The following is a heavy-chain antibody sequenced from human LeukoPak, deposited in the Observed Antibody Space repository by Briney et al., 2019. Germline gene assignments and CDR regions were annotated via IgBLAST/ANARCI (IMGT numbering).Heavy chain of an antibody. Sequence: GGSLRLSCAASGFTFSSYGMHWVRQAPGKGLEWVAVISYDGSNKYYADSVKGRFTISRDNSKNTLYLQMNSLRAEDTAVYYCANFVGATRDYFDYWGQGTLVTVSS. V-gene: IGHV3-30*18. CDR1: GFTFSSYG. D-gene: IGHD1-26*01. CDR3: ANFVGATRDYFDY. CDR2: ISYDGSNK. J-gene: IGHJ4*02.